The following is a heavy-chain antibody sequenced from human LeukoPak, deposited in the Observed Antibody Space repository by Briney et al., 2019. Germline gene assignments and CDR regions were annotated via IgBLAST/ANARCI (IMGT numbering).Heavy chain of an antibody. Sequence: PSETLSLTCTVSGGSISSGGYYWSWIRQHPGTGLEWIGYIYYSGSTYYNPSLKSRVTMSVDTSKNQFSLKLSSVTAADTAVYYCARGRGYGSGSPLAYWGQGTLVTVSS. CDR2: IYYSGST. V-gene: IGHV4-31*03. D-gene: IGHD3-10*01. CDR1: GGSISSGGYY. J-gene: IGHJ4*02. CDR3: ARGRGYGSGSPLAY.